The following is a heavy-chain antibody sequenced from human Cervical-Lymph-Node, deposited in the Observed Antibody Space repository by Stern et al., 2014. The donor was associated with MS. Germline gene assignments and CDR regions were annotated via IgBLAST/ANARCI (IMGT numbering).Heavy chain of an antibody. V-gene: IGHV4-30-4*01. J-gene: IGHJ4*02. D-gene: IGHD5-24*01. Sequence: QVQMQESGPGLVKPSQTLSLTCAVSGGSISSGEYYWSWIRQSPGKGLEWIGYIHYSGTTYYSPSLKSRVTISVDTSKNQFSLNLSSLTAADTAVYYCSRDADAYSLVFGYWGRGTLVTVSS. CDR3: SRDADAYSLVFGY. CDR2: IHYSGTT. CDR1: GGSISSGEYY.